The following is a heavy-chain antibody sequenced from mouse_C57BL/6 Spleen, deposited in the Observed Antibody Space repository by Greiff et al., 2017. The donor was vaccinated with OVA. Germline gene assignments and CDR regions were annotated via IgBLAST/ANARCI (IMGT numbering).Heavy chain of an antibody. J-gene: IGHJ2*01. CDR3: ARDYDLYYFDY. Sequence: DVHLVESGGGLVKPGGSLKLSCAASGFTFSSYAMSWVRQTPEKRLEWVATISDGGSYTYYPDNVKGRFTISRDNAKNNLYLQMSPLKSEDTAMYYCARDYDLYYFDYWGQGTTLTVSS. D-gene: IGHD2-3*01. CDR2: ISDGGSYT. CDR1: GFTFSSYA. V-gene: IGHV5-4*01.